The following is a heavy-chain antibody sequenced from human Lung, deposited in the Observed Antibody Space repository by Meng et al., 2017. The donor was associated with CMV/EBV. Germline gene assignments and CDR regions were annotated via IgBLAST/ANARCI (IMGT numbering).Heavy chain of an antibody. V-gene: IGHV3-53*01. J-gene: IGHJ5*02. CDR2: IYSSGRT. CDR1: GLTVTSYY. Sequence: VHAGGSGGGLLQAGGSLRLSCAASGLTVTSYYMHWGRQAPGKGLGWVSVIYSSGRTYYADSVKGRFTISRDNSKNTVDLQMNTLRAEDTAIYYCVRGPLLGWFDPWGQGALVTVSS. CDR3: VRGPLLGWFDP.